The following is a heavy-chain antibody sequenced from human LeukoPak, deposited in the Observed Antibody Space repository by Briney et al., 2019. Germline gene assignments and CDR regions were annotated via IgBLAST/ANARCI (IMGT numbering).Heavy chain of an antibody. J-gene: IGHJ4*02. Sequence: GGSLRLSRAASGYTFSSCAMSWVRQAPGKGLEWVSAIGGSGVGTFYADSVKGRFTISRDNSKNTLYLQMISLRAEDTAVYYCAKHVGYCSSSTCHFDYWGQGTLVTVSS. CDR2: IGGSGVGT. V-gene: IGHV3-23*01. CDR3: AKHVGYCSSSTCHFDY. D-gene: IGHD2-2*01. CDR1: GYTFSSCA.